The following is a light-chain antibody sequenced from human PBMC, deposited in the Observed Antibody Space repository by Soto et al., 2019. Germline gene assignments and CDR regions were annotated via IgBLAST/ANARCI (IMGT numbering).Light chain of an antibody. CDR3: ISFTSRHIYV. J-gene: IGLJ1*01. Sequence: QSALTQPASVSGSPGQSITISCTGTSSDVGGYNYVSWYQQHPGRAPKLIIYGVTNRPSGISNRFSGSKSGNTASLTISGLQTEDEADYYCISFTSRHIYVFGTGTKVTVL. CDR2: GVT. V-gene: IGLV2-14*03. CDR1: SSDVGGYNY.